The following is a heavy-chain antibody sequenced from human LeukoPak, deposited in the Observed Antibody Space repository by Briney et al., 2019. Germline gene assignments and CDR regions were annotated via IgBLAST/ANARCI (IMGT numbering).Heavy chain of an antibody. CDR1: GGSISSYY. Sequence: SETLSLACTVSGGSISSYYWSWIRQPPGKGLEWIGYIYYTGSTNYNPSLKGRVTISVDTSKNQFSLKLSSVTAADTAMYYCARHIGGVDYYWGQGALVTVSS. V-gene: IGHV4-59*08. CDR3: ARHIGGVDYY. D-gene: IGHD2-8*01. J-gene: IGHJ4*02. CDR2: IYYTGST.